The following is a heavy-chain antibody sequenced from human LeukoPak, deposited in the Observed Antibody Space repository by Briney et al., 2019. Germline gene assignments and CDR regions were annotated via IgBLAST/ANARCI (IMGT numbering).Heavy chain of an antibody. CDR1: GYTFTNYY. J-gene: IGHJ4*02. CDR3: ARGMPRTYYFDY. Sequence: ASVKVSCKASGYTFTNYYIHWVRQAPGQGLEWMGNINPSGGSTTYAQRFQDRVLMTGDTSTSSVYMELSSLRSEDTAIYYCARGMPRTYYFDYWGQGTLVTAPS. D-gene: IGHD1-14*01. V-gene: IGHV1-46*01. CDR2: INPSGGST.